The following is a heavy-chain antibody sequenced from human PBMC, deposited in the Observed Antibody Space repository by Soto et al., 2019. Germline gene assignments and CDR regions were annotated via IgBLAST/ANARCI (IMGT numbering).Heavy chain of an antibody. CDR3: ARQQAVWLGYFDL. V-gene: IGHV4-59*08. Sequence: QVQLQESGPGLVKPSETLSLTCTVSGGSISSYYWSWIRQPPGKGLEWIGYIYYSGSTNYNPSLTSRVTIAVDTSENQFSLKLSSVTAADTAVYYCARQQAVWLGYFDLWGRGTLVTVSS. CDR1: GGSISSYY. D-gene: IGHD6-19*01. J-gene: IGHJ2*01. CDR2: IYYSGST.